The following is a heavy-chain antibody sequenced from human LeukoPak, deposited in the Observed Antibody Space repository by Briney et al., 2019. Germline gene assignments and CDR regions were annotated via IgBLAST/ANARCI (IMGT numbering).Heavy chain of an antibody. CDR3: ARVAYYDILTGSGDY. CDR1: GFTFSSYE. CDR2: ISSSGSTI. J-gene: IGHJ4*02. V-gene: IGHV3-48*03. Sequence: PGGSLRLSCAASGFTFSSYEMNWVRQAPGKWLEWVSYISSSGSTIYYADSVKGRFTISRDNAKNSLYLQMNSLRAEDTALYYCARVAYYDILTGSGDYWGQGTLVTVSS. D-gene: IGHD3-9*01.